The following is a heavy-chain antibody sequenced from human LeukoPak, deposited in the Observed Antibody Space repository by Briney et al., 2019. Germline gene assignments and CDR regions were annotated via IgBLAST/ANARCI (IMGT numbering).Heavy chain of an antibody. J-gene: IGHJ3*02. CDR3: ATFSGPRDAFDI. D-gene: IGHD6-19*01. CDR1: GYTLTELS. V-gene: IGHV1-24*01. CDR2: FDPEDGET. Sequence: ASVKVSCKVSGYTLTELSMHWVRQAPGKGLEWMGGFDPEDGETIYAQKFQGRVTMSEDTSTDTAYMELSSLRSEDTAVYYCATFSGPRDAFDIWGQGTMVTVSS.